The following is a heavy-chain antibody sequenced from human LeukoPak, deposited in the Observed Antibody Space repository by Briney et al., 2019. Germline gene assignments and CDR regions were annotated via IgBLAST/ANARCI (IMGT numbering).Heavy chain of an antibody. J-gene: IGHJ4*02. V-gene: IGHV3-33*01. CDR2: IWCDGRNE. D-gene: IGHD5-12*01. CDR1: GFNFSSYG. Sequence: PGKALRLSCAASGFNFSSYGMHWVRQGPGKGVDWVAIIWCDGRNEYYADSVKGRFTISRDNSKNTLYLQVNSLRAEDTAVYYCARSTSGSGYDIDYWGQGTLVTVSS. CDR3: ARSTSGSGYDIDY.